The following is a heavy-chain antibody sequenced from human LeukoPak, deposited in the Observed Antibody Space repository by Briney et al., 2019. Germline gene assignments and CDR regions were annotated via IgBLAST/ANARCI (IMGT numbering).Heavy chain of an antibody. J-gene: IGHJ4*02. CDR1: GFTFYNSG. CDR2: ISGSGGST. V-gene: IGHV3-23*01. D-gene: IGHD6-19*01. CDR3: ARKYSSGWPLDFDY. Sequence: GGSLRLSCAASGFTFYNSGMGWVRQAPGKGLEWVSAISGSGGSTYYADSVKGRFTISRDNSKNTLYLQMNSLRAEDTAVYYCARKYSSGWPLDFDYRGQGTLVTVAS.